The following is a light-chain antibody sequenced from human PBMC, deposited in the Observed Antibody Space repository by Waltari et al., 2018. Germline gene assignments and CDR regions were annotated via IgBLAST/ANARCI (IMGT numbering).Light chain of an antibody. J-gene: IGKJ4*01. CDR3: QQYHHWST. Sequence: EIVMTQSPATLPVSPGESGTLSCWASQSIMTNVAWYPQKPGQAPRLLIYDASTRATDTPARFSGSGSGTDFTLTISSLQSEDFAVYYCQQYHHWSTFGGGTKVEI. V-gene: IGKV3-15*01. CDR2: DAS. CDR1: QSIMTN.